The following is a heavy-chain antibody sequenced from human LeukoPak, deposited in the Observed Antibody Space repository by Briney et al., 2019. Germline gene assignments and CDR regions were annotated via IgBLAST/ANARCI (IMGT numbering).Heavy chain of an antibody. CDR2: ISSSSSYI. J-gene: IGHJ6*02. CDR3: ARAYALAHYYGMDV. CDR1: GFTFSSYS. V-gene: IGHV3-21*01. D-gene: IGHD3-16*01. Sequence: GGSLRLSCAASGFTFSSYSMNWVRQAPGKGLEWVSSISSSSSYIYYADSVRGRFTISRDSAKNSLYLQMNSLRAEDTAVYYCARAYALAHYYGMDVWGQGTTVTVSS.